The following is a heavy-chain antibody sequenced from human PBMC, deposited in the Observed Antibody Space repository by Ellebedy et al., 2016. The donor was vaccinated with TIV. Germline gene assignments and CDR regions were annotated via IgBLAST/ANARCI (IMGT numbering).Heavy chain of an antibody. CDR2: IIPIFGTA. D-gene: IGHD4-23*01. J-gene: IGHJ4*02. CDR3: ARSVVTARETTLDY. Sequence: SVKVSXXASGGTFSSYAISWVRQAPGQGLEWMGGIIPIFGTANYAQKFQGRVTITADESTSTAYMELSSLRSEDTAVYYCARSVVTARETTLDYWGQGTLVTVSS. V-gene: IGHV1-69*13. CDR1: GGTFSSYA.